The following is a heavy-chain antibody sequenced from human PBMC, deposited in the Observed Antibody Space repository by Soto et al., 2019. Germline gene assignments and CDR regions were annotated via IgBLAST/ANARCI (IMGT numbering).Heavy chain of an antibody. CDR2: IIPIFGTA. CDR3: ARGRIAAAGIFDY. D-gene: IGHD6-13*01. CDR1: GGTFSSYA. V-gene: IGHV1-69*13. J-gene: IGHJ4*02. Sequence: EASVKVSCKASGGTFSSYAISWVRQAPGQGLEWMGGIIPIFGTANYAQKFQGRVTITADESTSTAYMELSSLRSEDTAVYYCARGRIAAAGIFDYWGQGTLVTVSS.